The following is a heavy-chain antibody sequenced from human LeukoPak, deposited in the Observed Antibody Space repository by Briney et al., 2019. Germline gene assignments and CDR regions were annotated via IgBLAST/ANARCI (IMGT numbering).Heavy chain of an antibody. V-gene: IGHV4-34*01. D-gene: IGHD3-10*01. CDR2: IHHSKGT. Sequence: SETLSLTCAVYGESTSDYYWTWIRQFPGKGLEWIGEIHHSKGTNYNPSLKSRLTMSVDRSKNQFSLKLSSVTAADTAIYYCVRATAAGSGRAFDYWARGSLVPVSS. CDR3: VRATAAGSGRAFDY. J-gene: IGHJ4*02. CDR1: GESTSDYY.